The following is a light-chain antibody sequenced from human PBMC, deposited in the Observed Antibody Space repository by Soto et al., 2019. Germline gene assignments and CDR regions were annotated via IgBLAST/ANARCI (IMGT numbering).Light chain of an antibody. CDR3: QQYGSSPLVT. CDR1: QSVSSSY. CDR2: GAS. Sequence: EIVLTQSPGTLSLSPGERATLSCRASQSVSSSYLAWYQQKPGQAPRLLIYGASSRATGIPDRFSGSGSGTDFTLTISRLEPEEFAVYYCQQYGSSPLVTFGQGTLLEIK. V-gene: IGKV3-20*01. J-gene: IGKJ5*01.